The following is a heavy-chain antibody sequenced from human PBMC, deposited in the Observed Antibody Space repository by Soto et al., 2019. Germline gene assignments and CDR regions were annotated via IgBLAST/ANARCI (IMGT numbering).Heavy chain of an antibody. J-gene: IGHJ4*02. D-gene: IGHD6-19*01. V-gene: IGHV4-59*01. CDR1: GGPISSYY. Sequence: QVQLQESGPGLVKPSETLSLNCTVSGGPISSYYWSWIRQSPGKGLEWIGYIYYSGSTNYNPSLKSRVTISVDKFKNQLFMELSSVNAADKAVYYCARGSSGWPPRLDYWGQGTMVTVSS. CDR3: ARGSSGWPPRLDY. CDR2: IYYSGST.